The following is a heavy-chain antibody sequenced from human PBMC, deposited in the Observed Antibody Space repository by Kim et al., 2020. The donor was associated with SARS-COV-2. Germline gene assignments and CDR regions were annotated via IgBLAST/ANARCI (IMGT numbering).Heavy chain of an antibody. D-gene: IGHD3-10*01. Sequence: ASVKVSCKASGYTFTSYGISWVRQAPGQGLEWMGWISAYNGNTNYAQKLQGRVTMTTDTSTSTAYMELRSLRSDDTAVYYCARIWNGVLWFGELLRENWFDPWGQGTLVTVSS. V-gene: IGHV1-18*01. CDR2: ISAYNGNT. CDR1: GYTFTSYG. J-gene: IGHJ5*02. CDR3: ARIWNGVLWFGELLRENWFDP.